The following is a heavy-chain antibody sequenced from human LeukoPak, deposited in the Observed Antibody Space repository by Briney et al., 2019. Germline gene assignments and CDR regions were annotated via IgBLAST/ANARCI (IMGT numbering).Heavy chain of an antibody. D-gene: IGHD1-26*01. CDR1: GASVSSRNYY. J-gene: IGHJ4*02. Sequence: SETLSLTCTVSGASVSSRNYYWTWIRQPPWGGLEWIGYIYHSGNTNYNPSLKSRVTISRDTSKNQFSLRLTSVTAADTAVYYCARDGVSGTYYSFDYWGQGIRGTVSS. CDR3: ARDGVSGTYYSFDY. CDR2: IYHSGNT. V-gene: IGHV4-61*01.